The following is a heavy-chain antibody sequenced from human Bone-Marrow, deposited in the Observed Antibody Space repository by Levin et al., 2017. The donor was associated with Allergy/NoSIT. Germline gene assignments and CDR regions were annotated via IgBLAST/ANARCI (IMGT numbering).Heavy chain of an antibody. J-gene: IGHJ4*02. Sequence: PGGSLRLSCAASGFTFSNYAMNWVRQPPGKGLQWVSTISGRGYSTYYADSVKGRFTISRDDAKSTLYLQMNSLRADDTAVYYCANLAAVDYWGQGTLVTVSS. CDR2: ISGRGYST. D-gene: IGHD6-25*01. CDR1: GFTFSNYA. V-gene: IGHV3-23*01. CDR3: ANLAAVDY.